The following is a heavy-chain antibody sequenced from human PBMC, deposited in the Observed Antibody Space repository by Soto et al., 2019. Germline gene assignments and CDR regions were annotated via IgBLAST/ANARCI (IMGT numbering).Heavy chain of an antibody. V-gene: IGHV1-69*01. D-gene: IGHD3-10*01. CDR2: IIPIFGTA. CDR1: GGTFSSYA. CDR3: GREIQEGSGSYYPYYYYGMDV. Sequence: QVQLVQSGAEVKKPGSSVKVSCKASGGTFSSYAISWVLQAPGQGLEWMGGIIPIFGTANYSQKFQVRVTITADESTSTAYMELSSLRSEDTAVYCCGREIQEGSGSYYPYYYYGMDVWGQGTTVTVSS. J-gene: IGHJ6*02.